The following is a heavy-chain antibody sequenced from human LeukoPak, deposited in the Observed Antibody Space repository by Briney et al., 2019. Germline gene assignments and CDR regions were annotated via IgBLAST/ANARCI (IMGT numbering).Heavy chain of an antibody. CDR1: GYTFTSCF. CDR2: INPSGGST. D-gene: IGHD1-7*01. Sequence: GASVKVSCKASGYTFTSCFMHWVRQAPGQGLEWMGIINPSGGSTSYAQKFQGRVTMTRATSTSTVYMELSSLRSEDTAVYYCARVELNYGMDVWGQGTTVTVSS. V-gene: IGHV1-46*01. J-gene: IGHJ6*02. CDR3: ARVELNYGMDV.